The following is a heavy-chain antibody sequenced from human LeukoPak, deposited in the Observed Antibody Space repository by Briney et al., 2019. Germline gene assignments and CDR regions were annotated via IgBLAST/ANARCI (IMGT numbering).Heavy chain of an antibody. Sequence: GGSLRLSCAASGFTFDDYGMSWVRQAPGKGLEWVSGINWNGGSTGYADSVKGRFTISRDNAKNSLYLQMSSLRAEDTALYYCARLRWSGSQYKSGDYYYYYYGMDVWGQGTTVTVSS. CDR3: ARLRWSGSQYKSGDYYYYYYGMDV. CDR2: INWNGGST. D-gene: IGHD3-10*02. J-gene: IGHJ6*02. CDR1: GFTFDDYG. V-gene: IGHV3-20*04.